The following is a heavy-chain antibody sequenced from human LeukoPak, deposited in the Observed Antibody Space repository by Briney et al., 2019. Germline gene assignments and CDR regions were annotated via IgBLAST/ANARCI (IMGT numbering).Heavy chain of an antibody. D-gene: IGHD5-18*01. Sequence: GGSLRLSCAASAFTFRNYAMNRVRQTPGKGLEWVSYISSSSSTIYYADSVKGRFTISRDNAKNSLYLLMNSLRDEDTALYYCVRDFTAMSSFDFWGRGTLVTVSS. V-gene: IGHV3-48*02. CDR2: ISSSSSTI. CDR3: VRDFTAMSSFDF. CDR1: AFTFRNYA. J-gene: IGHJ4*02.